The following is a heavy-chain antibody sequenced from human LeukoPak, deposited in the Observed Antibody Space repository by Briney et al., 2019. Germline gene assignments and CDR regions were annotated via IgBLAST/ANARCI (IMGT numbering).Heavy chain of an antibody. V-gene: IGHV3-21*04. CDR2: ISSSSSYI. CDR1: GFTFSGYS. CDR3: AKDYSSGYYRYDAFDI. Sequence: GGSLRLSCAASGFTFSGYSMNWVRQAPGKGLEWVSSISSSSSYIYYADSVKGRFTISRDNAKNSLYLQMNSLRAEDMALYYCAKDYSSGYYRYDAFDIWGQGTMVTVSS. J-gene: IGHJ3*02. D-gene: IGHD3-22*01.